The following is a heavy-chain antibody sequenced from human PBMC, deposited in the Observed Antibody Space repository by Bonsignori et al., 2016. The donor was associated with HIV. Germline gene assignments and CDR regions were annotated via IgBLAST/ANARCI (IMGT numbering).Heavy chain of an antibody. Sequence: WIRQPPGRGWSGWQLSGLIETNKYYADSVRGRFTISRDTSENRLYLQMNSLRPEDTAVYYCAKDAGEYSYGAFHYWGRGTLVTVSS. CDR3: AKDAGEYSYGAFHY. V-gene: IGHV3-33*06. CDR2: SGLIETNK. D-gene: IGHD5-12*01. J-gene: IGHJ4*02.